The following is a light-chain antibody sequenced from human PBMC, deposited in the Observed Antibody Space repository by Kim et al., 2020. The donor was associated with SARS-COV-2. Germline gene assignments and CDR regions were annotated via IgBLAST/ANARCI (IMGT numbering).Light chain of an antibody. V-gene: IGKV3-20*01. CDR2: GAS. J-gene: IGKJ2*01. CDR1: TSVSRRY. Sequence: SPGERATPSCRGGTSVSRRYFACYQPQPGQAPRLLIYGASSRATGIPDRFSGSGSGTDFTLTISRLEPEDFAVYYCQQYGSSPPYTFGQGTKLEI. CDR3: QQYGSSPPYT.